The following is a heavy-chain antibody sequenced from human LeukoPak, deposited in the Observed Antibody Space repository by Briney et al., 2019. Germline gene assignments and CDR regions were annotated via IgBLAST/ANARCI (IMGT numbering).Heavy chain of an antibody. V-gene: IGHV3-21*01. J-gene: IGHJ4*02. CDR2: ISSSSSYI. D-gene: IGHD6-19*01. CDR1: GFTFSSYS. Sequence: GGSLRLSCAASGFTFSSYSMNWVRQAPGRGLEWVSSISSSSSYIYYADSVKGRFTISRDNAKNSLYLQMNSLRAEDTAVYYCARVRDSSGWYYFDYWGLGALVTVSS. CDR3: ARVRDSSGWYYFDY.